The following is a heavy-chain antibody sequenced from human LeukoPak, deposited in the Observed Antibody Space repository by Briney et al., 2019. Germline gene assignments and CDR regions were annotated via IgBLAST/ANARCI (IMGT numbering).Heavy chain of an antibody. CDR3: AKEYYVLLVYALGGSFGY. CDR2: ISGNGRST. CDR1: GFTFSSYA. V-gene: IGHV3-23*01. D-gene: IGHD2-8*02. J-gene: IGHJ4*02. Sequence: TGGSLRLSCAASGFTFSSYAMSWVRQAPGKGLEWVSTISGNGRSTYYGDSVKGRFTISRDNSKNTLSLQMNSLRAEDTAVYYCAKEYYVLLVYALGGSFGYWGRGTLVTVSS.